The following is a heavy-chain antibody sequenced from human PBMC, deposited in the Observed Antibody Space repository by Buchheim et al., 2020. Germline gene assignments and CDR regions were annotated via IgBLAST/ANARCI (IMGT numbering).Heavy chain of an antibody. J-gene: IGHJ5*02. CDR3: AREIGTRPYCSSTSCYMAWFDP. Sequence: EVQLVESGGGLVKPGGSLRLSCAASGFTFSSYSMNWVRQAPGKGLEWVSSISSSSSYIYYADSVKGRFTISRDNAKNSLDLQMNSLRAEDTAVYYCAREIGTRPYCSSTSCYMAWFDPWGQGTL. D-gene: IGHD2-2*02. CDR1: GFTFSSYS. CDR2: ISSSSSYI. V-gene: IGHV3-21*01.